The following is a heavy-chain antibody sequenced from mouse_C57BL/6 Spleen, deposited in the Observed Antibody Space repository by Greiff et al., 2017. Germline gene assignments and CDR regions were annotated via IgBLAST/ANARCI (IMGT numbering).Heavy chain of an antibody. D-gene: IGHD1-1*01. Sequence: VQLQQSGAELVRPGASVTMSCKASGYTFTDYEMHWVKQTPVHGLDWIGAIDPETGGTAYNQKFKGKAILTADKSSSTAYMELRSLTSEDSAIYYCTRDGSSYAMDYWGQGTSVTVSS. J-gene: IGHJ4*01. CDR1: GYTFTDYE. CDR3: TRDGSSYAMDY. V-gene: IGHV1-15*01. CDR2: IDPETGGT.